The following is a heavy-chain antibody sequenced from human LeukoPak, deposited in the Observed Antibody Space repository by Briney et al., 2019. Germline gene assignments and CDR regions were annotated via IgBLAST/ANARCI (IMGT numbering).Heavy chain of an antibody. CDR2: INPNSGGT. CDR1: GYTFTGYY. Sequence: ASVKASCKASGYTFTGYYMHWVRQAPGQGLEWMGWINPNSGGTNYAQKFQGRVTMTRDTSISTAYMELSRLRSDDTAVYYCARDDYYGSSPFDPWGQGTLVTVSS. CDR3: ARDDYYGSSPFDP. J-gene: IGHJ5*02. V-gene: IGHV1-2*02. D-gene: IGHD3-10*01.